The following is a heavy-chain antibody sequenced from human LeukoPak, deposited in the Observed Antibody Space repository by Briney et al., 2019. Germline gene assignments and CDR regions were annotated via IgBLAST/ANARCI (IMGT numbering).Heavy chain of an antibody. D-gene: IGHD6-13*01. V-gene: IGHV3-53*01. J-gene: IGHJ4*02. Sequence: GGSLRLSCAASGFTVSSNYMSWVRQAPGKGLEWVSVIYSGGGTYYADSVKGRFTISRDNSKNTLYLQMNSLRAEDTAVYYCARASGAEFGYSSSWHYFDYWGQGTLVTVSS. CDR1: GFTVSSNY. CDR2: IYSGGGT. CDR3: ARASGAEFGYSSSWHYFDY.